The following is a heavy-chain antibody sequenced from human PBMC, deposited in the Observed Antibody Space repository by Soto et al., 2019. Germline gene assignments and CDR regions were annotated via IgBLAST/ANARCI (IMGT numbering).Heavy chain of an antibody. CDR3: VRGGINYAS. V-gene: IGHV3-7*01. D-gene: IGHD4-4*01. CDR2: IKPDESEK. Sequence: EVQLVESGGGLVQPGGSLRLSCTASGFTFSDSWMTWVRQAPGKGLEWVARIKPDESEKKYADSVKGRFSISRDNAKNSMYLQMHSLRGEDTAVYYCVRGGINYASWGQGTLVTVSS. J-gene: IGHJ5*02. CDR1: GFTFSDSW.